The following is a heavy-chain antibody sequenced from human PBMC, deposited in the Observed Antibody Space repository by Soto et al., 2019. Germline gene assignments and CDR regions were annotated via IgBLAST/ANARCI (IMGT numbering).Heavy chain of an antibody. CDR3: AKDPGVCSGGSCYSFFDY. Sequence: QVQLVESGGGVVQPGRSLRLSCAASGFTFSSYGMHWVRQAPGKGLEWVAVISYDGSNKYYADSVKGRFTISRDNSKNTLYLQMNSLRAEDTAVYYCAKDPGVCSGGSCYSFFDYWGQGTLVTVST. CDR1: GFTFSSYG. V-gene: IGHV3-30*18. D-gene: IGHD2-15*01. J-gene: IGHJ4*02. CDR2: ISYDGSNK.